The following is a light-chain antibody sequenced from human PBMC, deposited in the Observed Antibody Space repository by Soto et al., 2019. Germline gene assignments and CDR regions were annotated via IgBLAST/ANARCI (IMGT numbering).Light chain of an antibody. V-gene: IGKV3-20*01. CDR2: GAS. J-gene: IGKJ1*01. CDR3: QQYGSSGT. Sequence: MLLTQSPSTLSLSPGERATLSCRASQSVSSYLAWYQEKPGQAPRLLIYGASSRATGIPDRFSGSGSGTDFTLTISRLEPEDFAVYYCQQYGSSGTFGQGTKVDIK. CDR1: QSVSSY.